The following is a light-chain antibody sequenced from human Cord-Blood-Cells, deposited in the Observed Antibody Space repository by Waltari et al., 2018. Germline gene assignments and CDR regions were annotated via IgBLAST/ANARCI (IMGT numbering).Light chain of an antibody. CDR3: QQYNSSPWT. Sequence: DIQITQSPSTLSASVGDRVTITCRASQSISSWLAWYQQKPGKAPKLLLYKASSLESGVPSRFSGSGSGTEFTLTISSLQPDDFATYYCQQYNSSPWTFGQGTKVEIK. J-gene: IGKJ1*01. CDR1: QSISSW. CDR2: KAS. V-gene: IGKV1-5*03.